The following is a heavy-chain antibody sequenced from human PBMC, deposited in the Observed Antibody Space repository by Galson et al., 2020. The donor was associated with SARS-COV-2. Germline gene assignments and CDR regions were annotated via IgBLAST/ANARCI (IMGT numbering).Heavy chain of an antibody. CDR3: ARGFVGWSRGACFDY. V-gene: IGHV4-31*03. D-gene: IGHD6-19*01. J-gene: IGHJ4*02. CDR1: GDSISSGGYY. Sequence: SETLSLTCTVSGDSISSGGYYWNWIRQHPERGLEWIGYIYHSGSTYYNPSLQSRSAISVDTSKNQFSLKMTSVNVADTAVYYCARGFVGWSRGACFDYWGQGMLVIVSS. CDR2: IYHSGST.